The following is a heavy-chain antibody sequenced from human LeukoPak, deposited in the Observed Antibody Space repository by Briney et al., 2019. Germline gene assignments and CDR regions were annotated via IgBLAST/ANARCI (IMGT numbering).Heavy chain of an antibody. CDR2: IYYSGSS. CDR1: GGSISSSSNY. Sequence: SETLSLTCTVSGGSISSSSNYWGWIRQPPGMGLEWIGSIYYSGSSYYNPSLKSRVTISVDTSKNQFSLKLSSVTAADTAVYYCARQYDSSGYYYFDYWGQGTLVTVSS. D-gene: IGHD3-22*01. J-gene: IGHJ4*02. CDR3: ARQYDSSGYYYFDY. V-gene: IGHV4-39*01.